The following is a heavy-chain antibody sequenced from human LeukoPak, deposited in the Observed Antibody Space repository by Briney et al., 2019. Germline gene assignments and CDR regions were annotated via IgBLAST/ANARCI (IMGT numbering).Heavy chain of an antibody. V-gene: IGHV3-21*01. CDR2: ISSSSSYI. CDR1: GFTFSSYA. D-gene: IGHD6-13*01. Sequence: SGGSLRLSCAASGFTFSSYAMHWVRQAPGKGLEWVSSISSSSSYIYYADSVKGRFTISRDNAKNSLYLQMNSLRAEDTAVYYCAGIAAAVGWGQGTLVTVSS. J-gene: IGHJ4*02. CDR3: AGIAAAVG.